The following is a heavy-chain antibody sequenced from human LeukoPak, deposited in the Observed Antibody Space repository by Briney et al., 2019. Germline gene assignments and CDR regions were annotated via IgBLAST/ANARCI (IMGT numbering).Heavy chain of an antibody. V-gene: IGHV3-23*01. Sequence: GGSLRLSCAASGFTFSSYAMSWVRQAPGKGLEWVSAISGSGGSTYYADSVKGRFTISRDNSKHTLYLQMNSLRAEDTAVYYCAKWPLLSSGWSFDYWGQGTLVTVSS. D-gene: IGHD6-19*01. CDR2: ISGSGGST. CDR3: AKWPLLSSGWSFDY. CDR1: GFTFSSYA. J-gene: IGHJ4*02.